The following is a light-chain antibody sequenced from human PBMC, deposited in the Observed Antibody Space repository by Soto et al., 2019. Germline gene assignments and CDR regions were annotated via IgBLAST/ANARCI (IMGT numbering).Light chain of an antibody. Sequence: AFQMTQSPSSLSASVGDRVTITCRASQGIRNDLGWYQQKPGKAPKLLIYAASSLQSGVPSRFSGSASGTDFTLTISSLQPEDFATYYCLQDYNYPWTFGQGTKVEIK. J-gene: IGKJ1*01. CDR3: LQDYNYPWT. V-gene: IGKV1-6*01. CDR2: AAS. CDR1: QGIRND.